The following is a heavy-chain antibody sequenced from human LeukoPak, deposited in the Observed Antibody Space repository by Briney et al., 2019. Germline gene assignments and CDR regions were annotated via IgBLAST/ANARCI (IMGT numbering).Heavy chain of an antibody. CDR2: ISSSSSFM. CDR3: VRVDHSLGKTYFDY. V-gene: IGHV3-21*01. Sequence: GGSLRLSCTVSGFTFSSYSLNWVRQAPGKGLEWVSSISSSSSFMYYADSVKGRFTISRDNAKNALYLQMNRLRAEDTAVYYCVRVDHSLGKTYFDYWGQGTLVIVSS. D-gene: IGHD2-21*01. J-gene: IGHJ4*02. CDR1: GFTFSSYS.